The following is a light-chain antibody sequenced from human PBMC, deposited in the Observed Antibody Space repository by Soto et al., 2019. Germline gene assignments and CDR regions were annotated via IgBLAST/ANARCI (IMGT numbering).Light chain of an antibody. J-gene: IGKJ1*01. V-gene: IGKV3-20*01. CDR1: QSGSDNY. CDR3: QQYGSSPPWT. Sequence: ESVLTQSPGTLSLSPGEIATLSCRASQSGSDNYLAWYQQKPGQAPRLLLYGAFTRATGIPDRVSGSGSGTDFSLAISRLEPEDFAVYYCQQYGSSPPWTFGQGTTVEIK. CDR2: GAF.